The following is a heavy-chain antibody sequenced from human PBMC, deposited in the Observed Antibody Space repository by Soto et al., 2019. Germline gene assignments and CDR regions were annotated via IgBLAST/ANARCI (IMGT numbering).Heavy chain of an antibody. D-gene: IGHD2-2*01. V-gene: IGHV3-30*18. J-gene: IGHJ4*02. CDR3: AKDFKYLAKFFDY. CDR1: GFTFSTYG. Sequence: QVQLVESGGGVVQPGRSLRLSCVASGFTFSTYGMHWVRQAPGKGLEWVAFISYDGSVKYYVDSVKGRFTISRDNSKSTLLLEMDSLRAEDTAVYYCAKDFKYLAKFFDYWGQGTLVTVSS. CDR2: ISYDGSVK.